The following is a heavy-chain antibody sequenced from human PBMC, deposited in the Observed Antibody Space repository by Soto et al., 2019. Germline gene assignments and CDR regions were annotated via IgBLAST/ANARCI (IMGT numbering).Heavy chain of an antibody. Sequence: QVQLVESGGGVVQPGRSLRLSCAASGFTFSSYGMHWVRQAPGKGLEWVAVISYDGSNKYYADYVKGRFTISRDNSKNTLYLHMNSLRAEDTAVYYCAKDADPSGSYYFDYWGQGTLVTVSS. CDR2: ISYDGSNK. CDR3: AKDADPSGSYYFDY. J-gene: IGHJ4*02. CDR1: GFTFSSYG. D-gene: IGHD1-26*01. V-gene: IGHV3-30*18.